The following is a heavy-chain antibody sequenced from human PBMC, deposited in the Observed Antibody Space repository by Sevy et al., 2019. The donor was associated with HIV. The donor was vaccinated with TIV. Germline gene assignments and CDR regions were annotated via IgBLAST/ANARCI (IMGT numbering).Heavy chain of an antibody. CDR2: ISSSSNFV. CDR1: GFPFSSYD. J-gene: IGHJ6*02. V-gene: IGHV3-21*06. Sequence: GGSLRLSCTASGFPFSSYDMNWARQAPGQGLEWISSISSSSNFVYQADSVKGRFTISRDNAKNSLFLQMNSLTVEDTAVYYCARDRGVPRTRGSYQYGMDVWGQGTTVTVSS. D-gene: IGHD3-16*01. CDR3: ARDRGVPRTRGSYQYGMDV.